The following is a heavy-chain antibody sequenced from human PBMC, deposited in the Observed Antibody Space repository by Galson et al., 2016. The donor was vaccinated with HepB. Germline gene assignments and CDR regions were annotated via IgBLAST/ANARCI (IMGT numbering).Heavy chain of an antibody. Sequence: SLRLSCAASGFSFSSSWMHWVRQAPGKGLEWVANIKQDGSEKYYVDSVKGRFTISRDNAKNSLYLQMNSLRVEDTAVHYCARMRYSSGWLDGFDIWGQGTLVIVSS. J-gene: IGHJ4*02. CDR1: GFSFSSSW. V-gene: IGHV3-7*01. D-gene: IGHD6-19*01. CDR2: IKQDGSEK. CDR3: ARMRYSSGWLDGFDI.